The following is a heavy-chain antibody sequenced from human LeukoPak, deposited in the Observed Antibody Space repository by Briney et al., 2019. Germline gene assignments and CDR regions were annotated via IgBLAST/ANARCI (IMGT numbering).Heavy chain of an antibody. CDR3: ARVSVGATTFSWFDP. J-gene: IGHJ5*02. CDR1: GGSISSSNW. V-gene: IGHV4-4*02. D-gene: IGHD1-26*01. CDR2: IYHSGST. Sequence: PSETLSLTCAVSGGSISSSNWWSWVRQPPGKGLEWIGEIYHSGSTNYNPSLKSRVTISVDKSKNQFSLKLSSVTAADTAVYYCARVSVGATTFSWFDPWGQGTLVTVSS.